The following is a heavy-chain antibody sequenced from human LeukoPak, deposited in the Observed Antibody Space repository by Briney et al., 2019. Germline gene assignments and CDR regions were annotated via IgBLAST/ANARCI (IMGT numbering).Heavy chain of an antibody. CDR3: AKSEDYYDSSGPSY. CDR2: ISWDGGST. J-gene: IGHJ4*02. D-gene: IGHD3-22*01. Sequence: GGSLRLSCAASGFTFDDYTMHWVRQAPGKGLEWVSLISWDGGSTYYADSVKGRFTISRDNSKNSLYLQMNSLRAEDTALYYCAKSEDYYDSSGPSYWGQGTLVTVSS. V-gene: IGHV3-43*01. CDR1: GFTFDDYT.